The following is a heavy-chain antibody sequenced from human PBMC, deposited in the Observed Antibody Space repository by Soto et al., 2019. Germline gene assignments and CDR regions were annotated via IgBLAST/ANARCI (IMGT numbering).Heavy chain of an antibody. Sequence: QVQLVESGGGVVQPGRSLRLSCAASGFTFGDFGIHWVRQAPGNGLEWVADISSDGSRKFYADSVKGRFTISRDNSKNTLYLQMNSLRTEDTAVYFCARGCSGGTNCFYFDFWGQGILVTVSS. CDR2: ISSDGSRK. J-gene: IGHJ4*02. CDR1: GFTFGDFG. CDR3: ARGCSGGTNCFYFDF. D-gene: IGHD6-13*01. V-gene: IGHV3-30*03.